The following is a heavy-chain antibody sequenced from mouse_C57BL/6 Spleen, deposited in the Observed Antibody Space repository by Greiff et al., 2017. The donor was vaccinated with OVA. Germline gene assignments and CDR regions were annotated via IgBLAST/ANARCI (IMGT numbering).Heavy chain of an antibody. Sequence: VQLKESGGDLVKPGGSLKLSCAASGFTFSSYGMSWVRQTPDKRLEWVATISSGGSYTYYPDSVKGRFTISRDNAKNTLYLQMSSLKSEDTAMYYCARHPSYYYGSSYDAMDYWGQGTTVTVSS. CDR3: ARHPSYYYGSSYDAMDY. J-gene: IGHJ4*01. D-gene: IGHD1-1*01. V-gene: IGHV5-6*01. CDR2: ISSGGSYT. CDR1: GFTFSSYG.